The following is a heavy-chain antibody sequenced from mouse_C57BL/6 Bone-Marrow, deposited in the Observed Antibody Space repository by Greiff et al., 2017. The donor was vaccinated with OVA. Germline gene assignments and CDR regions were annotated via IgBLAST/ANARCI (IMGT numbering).Heavy chain of an antibody. V-gene: IGHV1-26*01. CDR3: AREPIYDGYFRWYFDV. CDR1: GYTFTDYY. Sequence: VQLQQSGPELVKPGASVKISCKASGYTFTDYYMNWVKQSHGKSLEWIGDINPNNGGTSYNQKFKGKATLTVDKSSSTAYMELRSLTSDDSAVYYCAREPIYDGYFRWYFDVWGTGTTVTVSS. D-gene: IGHD2-3*01. J-gene: IGHJ1*03. CDR2: INPNNGGT.